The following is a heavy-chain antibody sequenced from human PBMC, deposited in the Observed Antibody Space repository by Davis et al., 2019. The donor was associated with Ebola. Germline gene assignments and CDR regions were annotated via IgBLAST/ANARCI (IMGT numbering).Heavy chain of an antibody. D-gene: IGHD3-10*01. Sequence: GSLRLSCAVSGGSISSSNWWSWVRQPPGKGLEWIGEIYHSGSTNYNPSLKRRVTISVDKSKNQFSLKLSSVTAADTAVYYCARTPLMVRGLWGQYYYYGMDVWGQGTTVTVSS. V-gene: IGHV4-4*02. CDR2: IYHSGST. CDR3: ARTPLMVRGLWGQYYYYGMDV. CDR1: GGSISSSNW. J-gene: IGHJ6*02.